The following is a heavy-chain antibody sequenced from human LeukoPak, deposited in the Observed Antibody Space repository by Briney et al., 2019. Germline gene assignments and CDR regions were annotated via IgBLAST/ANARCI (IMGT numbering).Heavy chain of an antibody. Sequence: GGSLRLSCAASGFTFSSYWMSWVRQAPGKGLEWVANIKQDGSEKYYVDSVKGRFTISRDNAKNSLYLQMHSLRAEDTAVYYCARAPKSEYYYDSSGYYYFDYWGQGTLVTVSS. J-gene: IGHJ4*02. D-gene: IGHD3-22*01. CDR3: ARAPKSEYYYDSSGYYYFDY. CDR2: IKQDGSEK. V-gene: IGHV3-7*03. CDR1: GFTFSSYW.